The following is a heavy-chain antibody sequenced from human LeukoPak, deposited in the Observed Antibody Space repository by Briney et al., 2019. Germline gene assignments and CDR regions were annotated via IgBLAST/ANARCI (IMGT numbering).Heavy chain of an antibody. J-gene: IGHJ5*02. Sequence: SETLSLTCAVYGGSFSGYYWSWIRQPPGKGLELIGEINHSGTTNYNPSLKSRVTISVDTSKNQFSLKLSSVTAADTAVYYCASRTVVPAAIYNWFDPWGQGTLVTVSS. D-gene: IGHD2-2*01. CDR1: GGSFSGYY. CDR3: ASRTVVPAAIYNWFDP. V-gene: IGHV4-34*01. CDR2: INHSGTT.